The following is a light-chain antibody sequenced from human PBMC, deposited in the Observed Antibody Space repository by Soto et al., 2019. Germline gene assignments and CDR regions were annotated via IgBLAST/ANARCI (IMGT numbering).Light chain of an antibody. J-gene: IGKJ1*01. CDR2: DAS. CDR3: QQYDSYSSGP. V-gene: IGKV1-5*01. Sequence: DIQLTQSPSIMPGSAGDRVTITCRASQTINSWLAWYQQKPGKAPKVLIFDASSLKTGVPSRFSGSGSGTEFTLTISNLQPDDFETYYCQQYDSYSSGPFGQGTKV. CDR1: QTINSW.